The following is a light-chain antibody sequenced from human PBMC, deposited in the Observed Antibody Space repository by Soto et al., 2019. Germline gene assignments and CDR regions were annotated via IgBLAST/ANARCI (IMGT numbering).Light chain of an antibody. V-gene: IGLV2-14*01. CDR3: SSYTSSSTWV. Sequence: QLVLTQPASVSGSPGQSITISCTGTSSDVGGYNYVSWYQHHPGKAPKLIICEVTNRPSGVSNRFSGSKSGNTASLTISGLQADDEADYYCSSYTSSSTWVFGGGTKLTVL. CDR2: EVT. CDR1: SSDVGGYNY. J-gene: IGLJ3*02.